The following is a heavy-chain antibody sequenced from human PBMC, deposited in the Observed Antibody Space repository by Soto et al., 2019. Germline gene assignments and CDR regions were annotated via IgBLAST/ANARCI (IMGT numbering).Heavy chain of an antibody. D-gene: IGHD1-26*01. CDR2: INSDGSST. V-gene: IGHV3-74*01. CDR3: ARARSPDYYGMDV. Sequence: PGGSLRLSCAASGFTFSNYWMHWVRQAPGKGLVWVSRINSDGSSTNYADSVKGRFTISRDNAKNTLSLQMNSLRAEDTAVYYCARARSPDYYGMDVWGQGTTVTVSS. J-gene: IGHJ6*02. CDR1: GFTFSNYW.